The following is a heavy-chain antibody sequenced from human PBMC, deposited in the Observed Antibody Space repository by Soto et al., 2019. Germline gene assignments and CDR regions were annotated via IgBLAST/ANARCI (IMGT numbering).Heavy chain of an antibody. Sequence: QVQLQESGPGLVKPSETLSLTCVVSGGSISSSSSWWSWVRQPPGKGLEWIGEIHHSGSTNYNPSLKSRLTLSIDTSKNQFSLRLTSVTAADTAVYYCARVEFGNFGAYWGQGTLVTVSS. CDR1: GGSISSSSSW. CDR3: ARVEFGNFGAY. J-gene: IGHJ4*02. V-gene: IGHV4-4*02. D-gene: IGHD3-10*01. CDR2: IHHSGST.